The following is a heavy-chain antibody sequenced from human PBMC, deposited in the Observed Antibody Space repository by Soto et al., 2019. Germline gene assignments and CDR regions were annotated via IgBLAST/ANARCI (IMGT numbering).Heavy chain of an antibody. J-gene: IGHJ6*02. CDR3: ARDEMIQWLAPRDYYYYYGMDV. V-gene: IGHV3-33*01. CDR2: IWYDGSNK. Sequence: RGSLRLSCAASGFTFSSYGMHWVRQAPGKGLEWVAVIWYDGSNKYYADSVKGRFTISRDNSKNTLYLQMNSLRAEDTAVYYCARDEMIQWLAPRDYYYYYGMDVWGQGTTVTVSS. D-gene: IGHD6-19*01. CDR1: GFTFSSYG.